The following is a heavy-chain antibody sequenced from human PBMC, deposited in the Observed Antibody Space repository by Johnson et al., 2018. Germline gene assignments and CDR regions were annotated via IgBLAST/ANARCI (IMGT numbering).Heavy chain of an antibody. CDR2: ISYDGSNK. V-gene: IGHV3-30*18. J-gene: IGHJ6*02. CDR3: AKGQYCTNGVCYPYYYYGMDV. CDR1: GFTFSSYG. Sequence: QVQLVQSGGGVVQPGRSLRLSCAASGFTFSSYGMHWVRQAPGKGLEWVAVISYDGSNKYYEDSVKGRFTISSDNSKKTLYLQMNSLRAEDTAVYYCAKGQYCTNGVCYPYYYYGMDVWGQGTTVTVSS. D-gene: IGHD2-8*01.